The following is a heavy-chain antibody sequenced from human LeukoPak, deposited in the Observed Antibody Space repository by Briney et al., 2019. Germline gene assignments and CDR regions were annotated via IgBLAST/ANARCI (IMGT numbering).Heavy chain of an antibody. D-gene: IGHD1-26*01. V-gene: IGHV3-7*01. J-gene: IGHJ4*02. Sequence: GGSLRLSCAASGFTFSSYWMSWVRQAPGKGLEWVANVKQDGSEKYYVDSVKGRFTISRDNAKNSLYLQMNSLRAEDTAVYYCARLVWSGSYYFDYWGQGTLVTVSS. CDR3: ARLVWSGSYYFDY. CDR1: GFTFSSYW. CDR2: VKQDGSEK.